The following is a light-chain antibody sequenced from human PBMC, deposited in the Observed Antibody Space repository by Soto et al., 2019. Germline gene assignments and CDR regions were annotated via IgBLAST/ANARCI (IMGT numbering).Light chain of an antibody. CDR1: QSVGSY. J-gene: IGKJ2*01. Sequence: EILMTQSPATLSVSPGDRATLSCRASQSVGSYLAWFQHRAGQSPRLLIFGASSRATGIPARFSGSGSGTDFTLTISGLQSEDFAVYYCQHYDGWPPYTFGQGTKLEIK. V-gene: IGKV3-15*01. CDR3: QHYDGWPPYT. CDR2: GAS.